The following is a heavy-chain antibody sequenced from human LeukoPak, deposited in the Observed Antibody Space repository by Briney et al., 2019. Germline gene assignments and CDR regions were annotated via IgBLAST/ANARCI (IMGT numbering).Heavy chain of an antibody. J-gene: IGHJ3*02. D-gene: IGHD6-13*01. CDR1: GGTFSSYT. CDR2: IIPILDIA. CDR3: ANSEYDAFDI. Sequence: SVKVSCKASGGTFSSYTISWVRQAPGQGLEWMGRIIPILDIANYAQKFQGRVTITADKSTSTAYMELSSLRSEDTAVYCCANSEYDAFDIWGQGTMVTVSS. V-gene: IGHV1-69*02.